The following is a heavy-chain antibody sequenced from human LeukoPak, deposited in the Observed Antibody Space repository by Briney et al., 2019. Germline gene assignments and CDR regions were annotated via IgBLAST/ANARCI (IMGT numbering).Heavy chain of an antibody. V-gene: IGHV4-59*01. CDR2: IYYSGST. Sequence: SETLSLTCTVSGGSISSYYWSWLRQPPGKGLEWIGYIYYSGSTNYNPSPRSRVTISVDTSKNQFSLKLSSVTAADTAVYYCARTVNTAFDYYYSYMDVWGKGTPVPVSS. CDR1: GGSISSYY. CDR3: ARTVNTAFDYYYSYMDV. J-gene: IGHJ6*03. D-gene: IGHD5-18*01.